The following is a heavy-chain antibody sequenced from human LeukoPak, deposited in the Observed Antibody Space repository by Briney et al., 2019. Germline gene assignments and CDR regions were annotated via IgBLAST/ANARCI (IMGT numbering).Heavy chain of an antibody. CDR2: INPNSGGK. CDR1: GYTFTGYY. CDR3: ASEGYSGYGYFDY. Sequence: ASVKVSCKASGYTFTGYYMHWVRQAPGQGLKWMGWINPNSGGKNYAQKFQGRVTMTRDTSISTAYMELRSLRSDDTAVYYCASEGYSGYGYFDYWGQGTLVTVSS. V-gene: IGHV1-2*02. J-gene: IGHJ4*02. D-gene: IGHD5-12*01.